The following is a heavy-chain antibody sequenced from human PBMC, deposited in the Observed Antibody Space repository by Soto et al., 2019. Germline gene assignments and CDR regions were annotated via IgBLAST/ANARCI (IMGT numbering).Heavy chain of an antibody. CDR1: GYTFSGYY. CDR3: ASSLTEGYCTITGCYTRPLYGMDV. D-gene: IGHD2-2*02. V-gene: IGHV1-2*02. Sequence: QEQLVQSGAEVKKPGASVKVSCKASGYTFSGYYIHWLRQAPGQGLEWMGWINPNSGGTNYAQKFQGRITVTRDTPTSTAYMELSRLTPDDSAVYYCASSLTEGYCTITGCYTRPLYGMDVWGQGTTVTVSS. CDR2: INPNSGGT. J-gene: IGHJ6*02.